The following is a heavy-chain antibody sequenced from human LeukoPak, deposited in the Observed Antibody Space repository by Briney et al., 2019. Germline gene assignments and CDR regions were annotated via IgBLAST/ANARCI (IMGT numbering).Heavy chain of an antibody. CDR1: GFTFSSYA. D-gene: IGHD3-3*01. CDR2: ISGSGGST. Sequence: GGSLRLSCAASGFTFSSYAMSWVRQAPGKGLEWVSAISGSGGSTYYADSVKGRFTISRDNSKNTLYLQMNSLRAEDTAVYYCAKDFWQHGYYYGMDVWGQGTTVTVSS. V-gene: IGHV3-23*01. J-gene: IGHJ6*02. CDR3: AKDFWQHGYYYGMDV.